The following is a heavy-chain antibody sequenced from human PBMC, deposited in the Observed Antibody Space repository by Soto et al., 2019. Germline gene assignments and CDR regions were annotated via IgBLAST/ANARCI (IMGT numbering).Heavy chain of an antibody. CDR3: ARAARWLQSRYFDL. CDR1: GYTFTDYD. CDR2: IDIAGDT. V-gene: IGHV3-13*01. Sequence: SCKAYGYTFTDYDMHWVRQATGKGLEWVSAIDIAGDTYYPDSVKGRFTISREKAKNSLYLQMNSLRADDTAVYYCARAARWLQSRYFDLWGRGTLVTVSS. D-gene: IGHD5-12*01. J-gene: IGHJ2*01.